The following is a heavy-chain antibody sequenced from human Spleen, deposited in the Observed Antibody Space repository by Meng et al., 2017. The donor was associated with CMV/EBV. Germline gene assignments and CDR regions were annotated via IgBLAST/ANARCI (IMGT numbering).Heavy chain of an antibody. J-gene: IGHJ4*02. CDR1: EYTFTSYG. D-gene: IGHD2-2*01. CDR2: ISAYNHNT. CDR3: ARVEQLYCSSTSCPSDY. V-gene: IGHV1-18*01. Sequence: ASVKVSCKASEYTFTSYGISWVRRAPGQGLEWMGWISAYNHNTNYAQKLQDRVTMTTDTSTSTAYMELRSLRSDDTAVYYCARVEQLYCSSTSCPSDYWGQGTLVTVSS.